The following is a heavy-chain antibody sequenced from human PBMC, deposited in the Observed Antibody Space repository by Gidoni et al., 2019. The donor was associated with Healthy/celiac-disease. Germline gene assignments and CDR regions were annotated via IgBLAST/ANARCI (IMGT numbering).Heavy chain of an antibody. V-gene: IGHV1-8*01. CDR1: VDTFTSYD. J-gene: IGHJ5*02. Sequence: QAQLVQSGAEVQKPGASVKVSCQAFVDTFTSYDINWGRQATGQGLAWMGWMNPNSGNTGDAQKFHGRVTMPRNTSMSTAYMELSSLRSEDTAVYCSARGEDYYGSGSQSLWTNCFDPWGQGTLVTVSS. D-gene: IGHD3-10*01. CDR2: MNPNSGNT. CDR3: ARGEDYYGSGSQSLWTNCFDP.